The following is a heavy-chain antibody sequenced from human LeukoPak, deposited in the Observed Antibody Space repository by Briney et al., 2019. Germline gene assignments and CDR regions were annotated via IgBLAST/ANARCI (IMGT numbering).Heavy chain of an antibody. D-gene: IGHD6-13*01. CDR1: GDSIGSYY. CDR2: IYTSGST. CDR3: ARQNVIAAAGTSWFDP. J-gene: IGHJ5*02. V-gene: IGHV4-4*07. Sequence: SETLSLTCTVSGDSIGSYYWSWIRQPAGKGLEWIGRIYTSGSTNYNPSLKSRVTMSVDTSKNQFSLKLSSVTAADTAVYYCARQNVIAAAGTSWFDPWGQGTLVTVSS.